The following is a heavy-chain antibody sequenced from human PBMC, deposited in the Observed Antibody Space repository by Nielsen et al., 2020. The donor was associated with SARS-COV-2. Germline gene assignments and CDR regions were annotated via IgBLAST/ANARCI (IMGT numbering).Heavy chain of an antibody. CDR3: ARDESGYCSSTSYYELAFDI. D-gene: IGHD2-2*01. V-gene: IGHV1-18*01. J-gene: IGHJ3*02. Sequence: WVRQAPGQGLEWMGWISAYNGNTNYAQKLQGRVTMTTDTSTSTAYMELRSLRSDDTAVYYCARDESGYCSSTSYYELAFDIWGQGTMVTVSS. CDR2: ISAYNGNT.